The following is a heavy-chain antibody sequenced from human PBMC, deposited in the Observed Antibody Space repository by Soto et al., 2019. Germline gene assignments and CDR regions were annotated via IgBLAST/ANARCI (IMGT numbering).Heavy chain of an antibody. J-gene: IGHJ6*02. CDR3: ARPFPDNTYYYYGMDV. CDR2: ISRSGDTT. CDR1: GFTFSSYA. Sequence: XGSLRLSCAAAGFTFSSYAMSWVRQAPGKGLDWVSTISRSGDTTYYADSVKGRFTVSRDNSKNALYLQLNSLRAEDTAVYYCARPFPDNTYYYYGMDVWGQGNTVTVSS. V-gene: IGHV3-23*01. D-gene: IGHD1-1*01.